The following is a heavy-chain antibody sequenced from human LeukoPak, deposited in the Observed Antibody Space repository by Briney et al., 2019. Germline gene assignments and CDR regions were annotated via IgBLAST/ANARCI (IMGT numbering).Heavy chain of an antibody. Sequence: PGGSLRLSCAASGFTFSSYWMSWVRQAPGKGLEWVANIKQDGSEKYYVDSVKGRFTISRDNAKNSLYLQMNSLRAEDTAVYYCAREGSDERFGELPEPYFDYWGQGTLVTVSS. CDR3: AREGSDERFGELPEPYFDY. CDR2: IKQDGSEK. D-gene: IGHD3-10*01. J-gene: IGHJ4*02. CDR1: GFTFSSYW. V-gene: IGHV3-7*03.